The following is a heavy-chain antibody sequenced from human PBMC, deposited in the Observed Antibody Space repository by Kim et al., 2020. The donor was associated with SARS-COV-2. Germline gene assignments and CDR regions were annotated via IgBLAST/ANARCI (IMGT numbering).Heavy chain of an antibody. CDR2: INAGNGNT. CDR1: GYTFTSYA. Sequence: ASVKVSCKASGYTFTSYAMHWVRQAPGQRLEWMGWINAGNGNTKYSQKFQGRVTITRDTSASTSYMELSSLRSEDTAVYYCARLYSSVGLTIDYWGQGTLVTVSS. CDR3: ARLYSSVGLTIDY. V-gene: IGHV1-3*01. D-gene: IGHD6-25*01. J-gene: IGHJ4*02.